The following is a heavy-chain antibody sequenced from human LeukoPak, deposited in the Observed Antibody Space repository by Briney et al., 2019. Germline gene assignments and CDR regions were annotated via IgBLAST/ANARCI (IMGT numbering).Heavy chain of an antibody. Sequence: ASVKVSCKASGYTFTGYYMHWVRQAPGQGLEWMGWINPNSGGTNYAQKFQGRVTMTRDTSISTAYMGLSRLRSDDTAVYYCARALQLRYFDWLSAGDAFDIWGQGTMVTVSS. CDR2: INPNSGGT. CDR3: ARALQLRYFDWLSAGDAFDI. D-gene: IGHD3-9*01. V-gene: IGHV1-2*02. J-gene: IGHJ3*02. CDR1: GYTFTGYY.